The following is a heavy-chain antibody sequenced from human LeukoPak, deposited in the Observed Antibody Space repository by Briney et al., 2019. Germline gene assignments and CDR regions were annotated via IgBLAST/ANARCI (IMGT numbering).Heavy chain of an antibody. CDR2: ISSSSSYI. V-gene: IGHV3-21*01. CDR1: GFTFSSYS. J-gene: IGHJ4*02. CDR3: ARAVATIPYY. D-gene: IGHD5-12*01. Sequence: PGGFLRLSCAASGFTFSSYSMNWVRQAPGKGLEWVSSISSSSSYIYYADSVKGRFTISRDNAKNSLYLQMNSLRAEDTAVYYCARAVATIPYYWGQGTLVTVSS.